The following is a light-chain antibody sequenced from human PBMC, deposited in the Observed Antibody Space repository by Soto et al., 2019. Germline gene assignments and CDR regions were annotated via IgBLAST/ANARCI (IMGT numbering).Light chain of an antibody. CDR2: MVS. J-gene: IGLJ1*01. V-gene: IGLV2-14*01. CDR3: TSPTPGSLYV. Sequence: QSALAQPASVSGSPGQSITISCTVTSSDVGNYNYVSWYQQYPGRVPKLLIYMVSNRPSGVSNRFSGSKSGNTASLTISGLQAEDEADYFCTSPTPGSLYVFGTGTRSPS. CDR1: SSDVGNYNY.